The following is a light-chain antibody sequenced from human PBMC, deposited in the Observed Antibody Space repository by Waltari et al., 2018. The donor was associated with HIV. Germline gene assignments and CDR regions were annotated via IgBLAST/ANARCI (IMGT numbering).Light chain of an antibody. CDR3: AAWDDSVSGWV. J-gene: IGLJ3*02. V-gene: IGLV1-47*01. CDR2: RNH. CDR1: NSNIGRNH. Sequence: QSVLTQPPSASGTPGQWVTIPCSGSNSNIGRNHIHWYQQFPGTAPKLRLYRNHRPPSGVPVRFSGSKSGASASLAISGLRSEDEADYYCAAWDDSVSGWVFGGGAKLTVL.